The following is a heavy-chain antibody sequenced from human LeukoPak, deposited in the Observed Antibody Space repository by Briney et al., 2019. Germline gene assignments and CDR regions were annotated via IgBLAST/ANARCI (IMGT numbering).Heavy chain of an antibody. CDR3: AKDPQPFFYYGVGD. D-gene: IGHD3-10*01. CDR1: GFTFSSYA. CDR2: ISGSGGST. J-gene: IGHJ4*02. Sequence: GGSLRLSCAASGFTFSSYAMSRVRQAPGKGLEWVSAISGSGGSTYYADSVKGRFTISRDNSKNTLYLQMNSLRAEDTAVYYCAKDPQPFFYYGVGDWGQGTLVTVSS. V-gene: IGHV3-23*01.